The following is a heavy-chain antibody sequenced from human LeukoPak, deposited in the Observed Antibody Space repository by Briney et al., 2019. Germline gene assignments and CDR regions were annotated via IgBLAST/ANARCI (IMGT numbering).Heavy chain of an antibody. CDR2: IYTSGST. J-gene: IGHJ5*02. CDR1: GGSISSGSYY. CDR3: ARDDSYYDFWSGYSGNWFDP. D-gene: IGHD3-3*01. Sequence: PSETLSLTCTVSGGSISSGSYYWSWIRQPAGKGLEWIGRIYTSGSTNYNPSLKSRVTISVDPSKNQFSLKLSSVTAADTAVYYCARDDSYYDFWSGYSGNWFDPWGQGTLVTVSS. V-gene: IGHV4-61*02.